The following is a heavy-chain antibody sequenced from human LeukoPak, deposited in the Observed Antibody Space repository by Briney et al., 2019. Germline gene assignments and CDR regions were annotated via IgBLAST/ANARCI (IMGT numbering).Heavy chain of an antibody. Sequence: SVKVSCKASGGTFSSYTISWVRQAPGQGLEWMGRIIPIFGIANYAQKFQGRVTITADKSTSTAYMELSSLRSEDTAVYYCARRRGGRGSSSFWFDPWGQGTLVTVSS. D-gene: IGHD6-6*01. CDR3: ARRRGGRGSSSFWFDP. CDR1: GGTFSSYT. J-gene: IGHJ5*02. V-gene: IGHV1-69*02. CDR2: IIPIFGIA.